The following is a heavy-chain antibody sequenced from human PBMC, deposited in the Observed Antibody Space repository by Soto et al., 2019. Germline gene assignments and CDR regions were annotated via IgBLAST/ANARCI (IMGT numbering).Heavy chain of an antibody. CDR1: GFTFSNYA. Sequence: EVQLLESGGGLVPPGGSLSLSCAASGFTFSNYAMTWVRQAPGKGLEWVSVITGSGGGTYFVDSVKGRFTISRDNSKNTVYLQMNSLRAEDTAVYYCAKRPLTAAGFDYWGQGTLVTVSS. D-gene: IGHD6-13*01. CDR2: ITGSGGGT. J-gene: IGHJ4*02. CDR3: AKRPLTAAGFDY. V-gene: IGHV3-23*01.